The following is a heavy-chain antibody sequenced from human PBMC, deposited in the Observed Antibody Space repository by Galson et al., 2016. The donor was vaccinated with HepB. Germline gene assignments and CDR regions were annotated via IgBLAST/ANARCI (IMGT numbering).Heavy chain of an antibody. J-gene: IGHJ6*02. CDR2: ISQDENKK. V-gene: IGHV3-30*03. CDR1: GFTFSTYG. D-gene: IGHD6-25*01. CDR3: ARDLVGAAAGHYYYGMVV. Sequence: SLRLSCAASGFTFSTYGMHWVRQAPGKGLEWVAVISQDENKKYYAGSVKGRFTISRDNSKNTLSLQMNSLRVEDTAVYYCARDLVGAAAGHYYYGMVVWGQGTTATV.